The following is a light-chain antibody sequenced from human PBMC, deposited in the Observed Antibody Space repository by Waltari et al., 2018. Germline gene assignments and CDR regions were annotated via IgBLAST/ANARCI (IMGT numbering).Light chain of an antibody. V-gene: IGLV7-43*01. CDR3: LLYDGSDQV. J-gene: IGLJ3*02. CDR1: AGAVTSGNY. Sequence: QTVVTQEPSLPVSPGGAVTLTFASSAGAVTSGNYPNWIQQKPGQVPRSLIHSTTNRHSWTPARFSGSLLGGKAALTLSGVQPEDEAEYYCLLYDGSDQVFGGGTKLTVL. CDR2: STT.